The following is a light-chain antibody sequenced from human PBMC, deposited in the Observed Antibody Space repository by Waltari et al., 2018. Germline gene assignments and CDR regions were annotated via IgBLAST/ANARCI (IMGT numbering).Light chain of an antibody. Sequence: DIGLTQSPDSLALFLGERATINSEPSKSVLSSSNNKNNLGWYQQKPGQPPKLLISWASTRESGVPDQFSGSGSGTDFTLTISSLQAEDVAVYYCQQCYSSPYTFGQGTKLEIK. CDR1: KSVLSSSNNKNN. CDR2: WAS. CDR3: QQCYSSPYT. V-gene: IGKV4-1*01. J-gene: IGKJ2*01.